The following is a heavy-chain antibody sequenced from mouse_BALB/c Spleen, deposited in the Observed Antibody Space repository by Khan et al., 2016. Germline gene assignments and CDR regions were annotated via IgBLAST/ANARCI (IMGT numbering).Heavy chain of an antibody. CDR3: AKEPYYDGFAY. Sequence: LVESGPELKKPGETVKISCKASGYTFTKHGMNWVKQAPGKGLKWMGWINTYTGEPTYADDFKGRFAFSLETSASTAYLQINNLKNEDTATYFCAKEPYYDGFAYWCQGTLVTVSA. CDR1: GYTFTKHG. CDR2: INTYTGEP. D-gene: IGHD1-1*01. V-gene: IGHV9-3-1*01. J-gene: IGHJ3*01.